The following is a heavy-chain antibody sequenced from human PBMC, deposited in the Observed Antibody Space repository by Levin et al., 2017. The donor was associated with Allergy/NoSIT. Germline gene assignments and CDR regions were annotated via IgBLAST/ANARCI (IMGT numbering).Heavy chain of an antibody. CDR1: GFTFSNYA. D-gene: IGHD1-7*01. J-gene: IGHJ5*02. V-gene: IGHV3-30-3*01. CDR3: AKDNLRSGTTKGINWFDP. Sequence: PGGSLRLSCAASGFTFSNYAMHWVRQAPGKGLEWMAVISYDGSNKYYADSVKGRFTISRDNSKNTLYLQMNSLRAEDTAVYYCAKDNLRSGTTKGINWFDPWGQGTLVTVSS. CDR2: ISYDGSNK.